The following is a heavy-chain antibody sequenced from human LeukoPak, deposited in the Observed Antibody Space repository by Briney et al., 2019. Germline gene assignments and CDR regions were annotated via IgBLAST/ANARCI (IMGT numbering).Heavy chain of an antibody. CDR1: GGTFSSYA. J-gene: IGHJ4*02. V-gene: IGHV1-69*06. Sequence: SVKVSCKASGGTFSSYAISWVRQAPGQGLEWMGGIIPIFGTANYAQKFQGRVTITADKSTSTAYMELSGLRSDDTAVYYCGRDWELRFHQGGLDYWGQGALVTVSS. D-gene: IGHD3-3*01. CDR3: GRDWELRFHQGGLDY. CDR2: IIPIFGTA.